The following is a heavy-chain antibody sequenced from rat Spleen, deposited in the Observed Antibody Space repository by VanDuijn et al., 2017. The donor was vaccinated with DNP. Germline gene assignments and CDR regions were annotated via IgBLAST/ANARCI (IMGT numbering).Heavy chain of an antibody. CDR2: INLAGGT. D-gene: IGHD1-4*01. J-gene: IGHJ3*01. Sequence: EVQLQESGPGLVKPSQSLSLTCSVTGYSITSDYWGWIRKFPGNELEWMGYINLAGGTDYTPSLKSRISIIRDTSKNQFFLQVNSVTTEDTATYYCARSRLPGYYPFACWGQGTLVTVSS. CDR1: GYSITSDY. CDR3: ARSRLPGYYPFAC. V-gene: IGHV3-3*01.